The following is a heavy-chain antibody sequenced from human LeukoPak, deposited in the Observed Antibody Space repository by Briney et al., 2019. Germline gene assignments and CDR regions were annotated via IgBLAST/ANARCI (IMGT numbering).Heavy chain of an antibody. V-gene: IGHV4-59*08. D-gene: IGHD1-26*01. CDR2: IYYSGIT. J-gene: IGHJ4*02. CDR3: ARQGSGSRAAFDY. Sequence: AETLSLTCTVSGGSISTFYWSWIRQPPGKGLEWIGYIYYSGITNYNPSLKSRVTISVDTSKNQFSLKLSSVTAADTAAYYCARQGSGSRAAFDYLGQGTLVTVSS. CDR1: GGSISTFY.